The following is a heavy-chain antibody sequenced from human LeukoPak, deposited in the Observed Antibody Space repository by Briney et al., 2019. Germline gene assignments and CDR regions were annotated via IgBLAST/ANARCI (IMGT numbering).Heavy chain of an antibody. CDR1: GGTFSSYT. CDR3: ARVRSSTSLGWFDP. Sequence: SVKVSCKASGGTFSSYTISWVRQAPGQGLEWMGRIIPILGIANYAQKFQGRVTITADKSTSTACMELSSLRSEDTAVYYCARVRSSTSLGWFDPWGQGTLVTVSS. D-gene: IGHD2-2*01. J-gene: IGHJ5*02. CDR2: IIPILGIA. V-gene: IGHV1-69*02.